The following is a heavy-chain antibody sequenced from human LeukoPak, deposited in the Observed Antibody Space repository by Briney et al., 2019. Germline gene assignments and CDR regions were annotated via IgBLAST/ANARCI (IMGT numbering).Heavy chain of an antibody. D-gene: IGHD4-17*01. V-gene: IGHV1-18*01. Sequence: ASVKVSCKASGGTFSSYAISWVRQAPGQGLEWMGWISAYNGNTDYAQKLQGRVTMTADTSTSTAYMELRSLRSDDTVVYYCARDNPYYGDYFDYWGQGTLVTVSS. J-gene: IGHJ4*02. CDR3: ARDNPYYGDYFDY. CDR1: GGTFSSYA. CDR2: ISAYNGNT.